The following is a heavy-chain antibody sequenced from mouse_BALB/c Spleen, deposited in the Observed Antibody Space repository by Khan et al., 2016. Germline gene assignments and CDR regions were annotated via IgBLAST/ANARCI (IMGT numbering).Heavy chain of an antibody. CDR3: ARHYDYDEAWFAY. D-gene: IGHD2-4*01. Sequence: QIQLVQSGPELKKPGETVKISCKASGYTFTDYSMHWVKQAPGKGLKWMGWINTETGEPTYADDFKGRFAFSLETSASTAYLQINNLKNEDTATYFCARHYDYDEAWFAYWGQGTLVTVSA. CDR1: GYTFTDYS. V-gene: IGHV9-2-1*01. J-gene: IGHJ3*01. CDR2: INTETGEP.